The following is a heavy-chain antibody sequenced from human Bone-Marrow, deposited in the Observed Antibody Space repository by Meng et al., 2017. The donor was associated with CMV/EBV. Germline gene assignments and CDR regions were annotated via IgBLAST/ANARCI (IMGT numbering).Heavy chain of an antibody. CDR3: ARPKTYCSSTSCAPGDDAFDI. V-gene: IGHV5-51*01. CDR1: GYSFTSYW. CDR2: IYPGDSDT. D-gene: IGHD2-2*01. J-gene: IGHJ3*02. Sequence: GESLKISCKGSGYSFTSYWIGWVRQMPGKGLEWMGIIYPGDSDTRYSPSFQGQVTISAAKSISTAYLQWSSLKASDTAMYYCARPKTYCSSTSCAPGDDAFDIWGQGTMVTVSS.